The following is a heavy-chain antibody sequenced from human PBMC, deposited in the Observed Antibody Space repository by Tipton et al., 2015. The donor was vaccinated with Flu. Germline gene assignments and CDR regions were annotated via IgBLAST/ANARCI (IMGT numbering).Heavy chain of an antibody. CDR2: IYYSGYT. D-gene: IGHD3-3*01. CDR3: ASRPLLRSLQY. J-gene: IGHJ4*02. Sequence: TLSLTCTVSGGSISSGDYYWSWIRQPPGKGLEWIGYIYYSGYTNYNPSLKSRVTISADTSKNQFSLKMTSVTAADTALYYCASRPLLRSLQYWGQGILVTVSS. V-gene: IGHV4-30-4*01. CDR1: GGSISSGDYY.